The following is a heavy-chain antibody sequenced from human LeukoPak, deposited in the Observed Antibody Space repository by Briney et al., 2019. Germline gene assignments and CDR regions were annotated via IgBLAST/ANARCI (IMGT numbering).Heavy chain of an antibody. D-gene: IGHD3-22*01. CDR2: ISGSGGST. J-gene: IGHJ3*02. CDR1: GFTFSSYA. CDR3: AKDQTWYDSSGYYYPDAFDI. Sequence: GGSLRLSCAASGFTFSSYAMSWVRQAPGKGLEWVSAISGSGGSTYYADSVKGRFTISRDNSKNTLYLQMNSLRAEDTAVYYCAKDQTWYDSSGYYYPDAFDIWGQGTMVTVSS. V-gene: IGHV3-23*01.